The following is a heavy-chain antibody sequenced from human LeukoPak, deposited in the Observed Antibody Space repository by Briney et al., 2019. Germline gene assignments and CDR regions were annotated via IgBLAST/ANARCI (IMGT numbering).Heavy chain of an antibody. Sequence: GGSLRLSCAASGFTFDDYAMHWVRQAPGKGLEWVSGISWNSGSIGYADSVKGRFTISRDNAKNSLYLQMNSLRAEDTAVYYCARDSEIMITFGGVNYFDYWGQGALVTVSS. CDR2: ISWNSGSI. J-gene: IGHJ4*02. CDR1: GFTFDDYA. D-gene: IGHD3-16*01. V-gene: IGHV3-9*01. CDR3: ARDSEIMITFGGVNYFDY.